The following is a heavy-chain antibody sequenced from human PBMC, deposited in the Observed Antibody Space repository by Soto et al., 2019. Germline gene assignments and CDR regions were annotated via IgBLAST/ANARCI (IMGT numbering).Heavy chain of an antibody. CDR1: GGTFSSYA. D-gene: IGHD5-18*01. CDR3: ARLVDTAMVDY. V-gene: IGHV1-69*13. Sequence: ASVKVSCKASGGTFSSYAISWVRQAPGQGLEWMGGIIPIFGTANYAQKFQGRVTITADESTSTAYMELNSLRAEDTAVYYCARLVDTAMVDYWGQGTLVTVSS. J-gene: IGHJ4*02. CDR2: IIPIFGTA.